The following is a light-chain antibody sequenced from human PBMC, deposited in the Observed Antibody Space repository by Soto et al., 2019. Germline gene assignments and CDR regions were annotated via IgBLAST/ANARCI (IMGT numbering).Light chain of an antibody. V-gene: IGKV3-20*01. CDR2: GAS. J-gene: IGKJ1*01. CDR3: QQYGRSPGT. CDR1: QSVSSN. Sequence: EIALTLSPATLSVSPGGRTPPSRRASQSVSSNLAWYQQKPGQAPRLLFFGASIRATGLPDRFSGGGSGTDFTLTISRLEPEDFAVYYCQQYGRSPGTFGQGTKVDIK.